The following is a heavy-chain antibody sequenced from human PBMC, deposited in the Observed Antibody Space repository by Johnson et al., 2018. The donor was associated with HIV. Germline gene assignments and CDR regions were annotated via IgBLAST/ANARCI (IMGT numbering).Heavy chain of an antibody. J-gene: IGHJ3*02. CDR2: LYRGGST. V-gene: IGHV3-53*01. D-gene: IGHD4-17*01. CDR1: GFTVSSNY. CDR3: ARVISDYEWAFDI. Sequence: EVQLVESGGGLIQPGGSLRLSCAASGFTVSSNYMGWVRQAPGKGLEWVSVLYRGGSTYYTDSVKGRFTIPRDNSKNTLYLQMNSLRAEDTAVYYCARVISDYEWAFDIWGQGTMVTVSS.